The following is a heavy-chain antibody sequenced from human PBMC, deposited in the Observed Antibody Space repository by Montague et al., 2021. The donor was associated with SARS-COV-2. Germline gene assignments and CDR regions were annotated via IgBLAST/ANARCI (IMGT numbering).Heavy chain of an antibody. D-gene: IGHD3/OR15-3a*01. CDR1: GFTSGDYQ. CDR2: INKDETAK. V-gene: IGHV3-7*01. CDR3: ARSPRESGTGWLDY. Sequence: SLRLSCAASGFTSGDYQMTWVRQAPGKGLQWVANINKDETAKTYVDSVKGRFTISRDNAKNSLILQMNSLKDEDTAVYYCARSPRESGTGWLDYWGQGTLVTVSS. J-gene: IGHJ4*02.